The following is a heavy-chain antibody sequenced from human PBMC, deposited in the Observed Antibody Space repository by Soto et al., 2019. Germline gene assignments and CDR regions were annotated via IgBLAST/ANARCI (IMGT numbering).Heavy chain of an antibody. D-gene: IGHD6-19*01. Sequence: GSLRLSCAASGFSFNSYTMNWLRQAPGKGLEWVSSISSSGSFTDYADSVRGRFTISRDNAKNPLYLQMTSLSAEDTAVYYCSTSGSGWYGVDFDVWGQGTKVTVSS. CDR1: GFSFNSYT. V-gene: IGHV3-21*01. J-gene: IGHJ3*01. CDR2: ISSSGSFT. CDR3: STSGSGWYGVDFDV.